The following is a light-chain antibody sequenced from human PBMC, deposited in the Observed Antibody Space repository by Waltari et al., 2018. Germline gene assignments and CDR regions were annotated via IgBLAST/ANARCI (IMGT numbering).Light chain of an antibody. CDR3: QQGDSFPWT. V-gene: IGKV1-12*01. CDR2: TAS. J-gene: IGKJ1*01. Sequence: DIQMTQSPSSVSASVGDRVTITCRASQDITRWLAWYQQKPGKAPKLLIYTASSLQSGVPSRFSGGGYGTDFTLTISSLQPEDFATYHCQQGDSFPWTFGQGKKVDMK. CDR1: QDITRW.